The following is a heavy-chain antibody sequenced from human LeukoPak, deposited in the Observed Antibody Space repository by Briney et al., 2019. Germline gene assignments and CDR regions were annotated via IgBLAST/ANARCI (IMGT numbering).Heavy chain of an antibody. Sequence: ASVKVSCKASGYTFTGYYMHWVRQAPGQGLEWMGWINPNSGGTNYAQKFQGRVTMTRDTSISTAYMELSRLRSDDTAVHYCARSLSSSWYWFDPWGQGTLVTVSS. CDR2: INPNSGGT. V-gene: IGHV1-2*02. J-gene: IGHJ5*02. CDR1: GYTFTGYY. CDR3: ARSLSSSWYWFDP. D-gene: IGHD6-13*01.